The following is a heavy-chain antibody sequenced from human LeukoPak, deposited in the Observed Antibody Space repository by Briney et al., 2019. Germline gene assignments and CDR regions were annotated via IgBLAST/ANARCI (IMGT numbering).Heavy chain of an antibody. D-gene: IGHD3-22*01. CDR3: ARGRGDYYDSSGYSDFDY. J-gene: IGHJ4*02. CDR1: GGSFSGYY. Sequence: SETLSLTCAVYGGSFSGYYWSWIRQPPGKGLEWIGEIDHSGSTNYNPSLKSRVTISVDTSKNQFSLKLSSVTAADTAVYYCARGRGDYYDSSGYSDFDYWGQGTLVTVSS. CDR2: IDHSGST. V-gene: IGHV4-34*01.